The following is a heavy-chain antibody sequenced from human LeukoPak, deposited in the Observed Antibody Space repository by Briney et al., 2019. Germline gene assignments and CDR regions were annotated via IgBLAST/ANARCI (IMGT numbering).Heavy chain of an antibody. CDR3: ARRVAAGGTCMGY. D-gene: IGHD6-13*01. V-gene: IGHV1-8*01. J-gene: IGHJ4*02. CDR2: MNPNSGNT. CDR1: GYSFTSYD. Sequence: ASVKVSCKASGYSFTSYDINWVRQATGQGLEWMGWMNPNSGNTGSAQKFQGRVTMTRNTSISTAYMELSNLRSEDTGVYYCARRVAAGGTCMGYWGQGTLVTVSS.